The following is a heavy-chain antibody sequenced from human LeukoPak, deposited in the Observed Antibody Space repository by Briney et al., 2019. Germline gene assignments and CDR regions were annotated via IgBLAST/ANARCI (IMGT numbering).Heavy chain of an antibody. Sequence: KGIEWIRSIYTSGSTNYNPSLKSRVTMSVDTSKNQFSLKLSSVIAADTAVYYCARVFDSGSYFSSFDYWGQGTLVTVSS. J-gene: IGHJ4*02. CDR2: IYTSGST. V-gene: IGHV4-4*07. CDR3: ARVFDSGSYFSSFDY. D-gene: IGHD1-26*01.